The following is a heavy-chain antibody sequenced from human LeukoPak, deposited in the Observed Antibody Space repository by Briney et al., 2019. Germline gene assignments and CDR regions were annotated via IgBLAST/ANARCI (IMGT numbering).Heavy chain of an antibody. CDR3: AKHLRQQDRNDAFDI. CDR1: GFTFSSYA. D-gene: IGHD6-13*01. J-gene: IGHJ3*02. V-gene: IGHV3-23*01. CDR2: ISNSGGST. Sequence: PGVSLRLSCAASGFTFSSYARTGLRQAPGKGVECGSTISNSGGSTYHADSVQGRFTISRDNSKNTLYLQMNSLTVEDTAIYYCAKHLRQQDRNDAFDIWGQGTMVTVSS.